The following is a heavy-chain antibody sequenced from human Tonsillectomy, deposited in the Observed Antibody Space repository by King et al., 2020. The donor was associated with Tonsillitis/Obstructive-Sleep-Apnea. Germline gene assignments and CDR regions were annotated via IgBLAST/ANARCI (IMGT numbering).Heavy chain of an antibody. CDR3: AKDFISTWDGGMDV. Sequence: VQLVESGGGVVQPGRSLRLSCAASGFTFSSYGMHWVRQAPGKGLEWVAVITYDGGNKYYADSVKGRFTISRDNSKNTLYLQMNSLRAEDTAVYYCAKDFISTWDGGMDVWGQGTTVTVSS. V-gene: IGHV3-30*18. CDR2: ITYDGGNK. D-gene: IGHD3-22*01. CDR1: GFTFSSYG. J-gene: IGHJ6*02.